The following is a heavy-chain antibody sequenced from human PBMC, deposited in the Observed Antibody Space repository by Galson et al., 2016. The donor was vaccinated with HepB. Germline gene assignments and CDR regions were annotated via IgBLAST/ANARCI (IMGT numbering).Heavy chain of an antibody. CDR1: SGSIHGFF. J-gene: IGHJ3*01. Sequence: SETLSLTCTVSSGSIHGFFWSWIRLPPGKKLEWIGYIQHTGTTNYNPSLKSQATFSVDTSKNQLSLRLSSVTAADTALYYWARSWGHSGYDYDRPHSFDLWGQGTKVIVSS. D-gene: IGHD5-12*01. CDR2: IQHTGTT. CDR3: ARSWGHSGYDYDRPHSFDL. V-gene: IGHV4-59*01.